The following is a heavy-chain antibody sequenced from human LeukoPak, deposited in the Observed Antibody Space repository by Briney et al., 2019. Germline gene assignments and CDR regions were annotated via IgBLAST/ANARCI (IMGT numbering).Heavy chain of an antibody. J-gene: IGHJ6*02. V-gene: IGHV4-31*03. CDR1: GGSISSGGYY. Sequence: PSETLSLTCTVSGGSISSGGYYWSWIRQHPGKGLEWIGYIYYSGSTYYNPSLKSRVTISVDTSKNQFSLKLSSVTAADTAVYYCARGVVPAAIYYYYYGMDVWGRGTTVTVSS. D-gene: IGHD2-2*01. CDR2: IYYSGST. CDR3: ARGVVPAAIYYYYYGMDV.